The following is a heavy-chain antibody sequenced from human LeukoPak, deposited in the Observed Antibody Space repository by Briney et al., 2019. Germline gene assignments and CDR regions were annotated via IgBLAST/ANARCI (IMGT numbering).Heavy chain of an antibody. Sequence: GGSLRLSCAASGFTFSSYWMHWVRQAPGKGLVWVSRINSDGSSTSYADSVKGRFTISRDNAKNTLYLQMNSLRAEDTAVYYSARGGGVIIRGFDYWGQGTLVTVSS. J-gene: IGHJ4*02. CDR2: INSDGSST. V-gene: IGHV3-74*01. CDR3: ARGGGVIIRGFDY. D-gene: IGHD3-10*01. CDR1: GFTFSSYW.